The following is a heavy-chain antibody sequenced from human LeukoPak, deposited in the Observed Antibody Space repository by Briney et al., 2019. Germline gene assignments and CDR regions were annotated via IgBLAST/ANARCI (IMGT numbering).Heavy chain of an antibody. CDR3: ARRGSGYDRFDY. D-gene: IGHD5-12*01. V-gene: IGHV1-2*06. J-gene: IGHJ4*02. Sequence: AASVKVSCKASGYTFTGYYMHWVRQAPGQGLEWMGRINPNSGGTNYAQKFQGRVTMTRDTSISTAYMELSRLRSDDTAVYYCARRGSGYDRFDYWGQGTLVTVSS. CDR2: INPNSGGT. CDR1: GYTFTGYY.